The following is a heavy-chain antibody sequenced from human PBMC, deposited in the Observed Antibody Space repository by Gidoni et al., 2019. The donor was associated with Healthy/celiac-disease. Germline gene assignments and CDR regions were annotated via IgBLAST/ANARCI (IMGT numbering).Heavy chain of an antibody. J-gene: IGHJ4*02. CDR1: GGSISSSSSY. CDR2: IYYSGST. D-gene: IGHD3-3*01. V-gene: IGHV4-39*01. Sequence: QLQLQASGPGLVKPSETLSLTCTVSGGSISSSSSYWGWIRQPPGKGLEWIGSIYYSGSTYYNPSLKSRVTISVDTSKNQFSLKLSSVTAADTAVYYCARLGVLRFLEWFVDYWGQGTLVTVSS. CDR3: ARLGVLRFLEWFVDY.